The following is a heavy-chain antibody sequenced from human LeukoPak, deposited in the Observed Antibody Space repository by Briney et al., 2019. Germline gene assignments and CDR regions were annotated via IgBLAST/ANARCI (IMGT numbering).Heavy chain of an antibody. CDR2: INPNSGDT. V-gene: IGHV1-2*06. CDR1: GYTFTNSY. CDR3: ASFEVGA. J-gene: IGHJ5*02. D-gene: IGHD3-10*01. Sequence: ASVKVSCKASGYTFTNSYIHWVRQAPGQGLEWMGRINPNSGDTNYAQKFQGRVTMTRDTSISTAYMELNRVRSDDTAVYYCASFEVGAWGQGTLVTVSS.